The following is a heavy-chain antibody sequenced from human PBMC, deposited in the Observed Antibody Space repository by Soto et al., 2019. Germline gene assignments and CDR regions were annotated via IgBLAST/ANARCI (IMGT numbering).Heavy chain of an antibody. J-gene: IGHJ6*03. CDR1: GGSISSYY. CDR3: ARLDYDYMDV. V-gene: IGHV4-59*08. D-gene: IGHD3-16*01. Sequence: SETLSLTCTVSGGSISSYYWSWIRQPPGKGLEWIGYIYYSGGTNYNPSLKSRVTISVDTSKNQFSLKLSSVTAADTAVYYGARLDYDYMDVWGKGTTVTVSS. CDR2: IYYSGGT.